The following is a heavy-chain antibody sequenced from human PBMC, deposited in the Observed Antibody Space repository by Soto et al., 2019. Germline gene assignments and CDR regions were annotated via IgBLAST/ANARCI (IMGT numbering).Heavy chain of an antibody. CDR2: IKQDGSEK. CDR3: AKDPPWTVGPLAMDV. J-gene: IGHJ6*02. V-gene: IGHV3-7*03. D-gene: IGHD3-3*01. CDR1: GFTFSSYW. Sequence: GGSLRLSCAASGFTFSSYWMSWVRQAPGKGLEWVANIKQDGSEKYYVDSVKGRFTISRDDSKNTLYLHMNSLRVEDTAVYYCAKDPPWTVGPLAMDVWGQGTTVTVSS.